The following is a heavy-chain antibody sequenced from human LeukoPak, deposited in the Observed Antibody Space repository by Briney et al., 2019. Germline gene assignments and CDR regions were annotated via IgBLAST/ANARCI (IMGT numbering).Heavy chain of an antibody. CDR2: IYYSGGT. J-gene: IGHJ4*02. V-gene: IGHV4-59*01. CDR3: ASSSYDRLVMG. Sequence: PSETLSLTCTVSGGSISSYYWSWIRQPPGKGLEWIGYIYYSGGTNYNPSLKSRVTISVDTSKNQFSLKLSSVTAADTAVYYCASSSYDRLVMGWGQGTLVTVSS. D-gene: IGHD5-12*01. CDR1: GGSISSYY.